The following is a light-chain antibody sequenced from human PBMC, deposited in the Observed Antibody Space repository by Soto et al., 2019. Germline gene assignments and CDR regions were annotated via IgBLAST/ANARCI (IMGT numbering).Light chain of an antibody. CDR2: EVS. J-gene: IGLJ1*01. Sequence: QPVLTQPASVTGSPGQSITISCTGTRSDVGSYKFVSWYQQHPGKAPKVLIYEVSKRPSGVFNRFSGSKSGNTASLTISGLQAEDEADYYCCSYAGSRIFVFGTGTKVTVL. CDR3: CSYAGSRIFV. CDR1: RSDVGSYKF. V-gene: IGLV2-23*02.